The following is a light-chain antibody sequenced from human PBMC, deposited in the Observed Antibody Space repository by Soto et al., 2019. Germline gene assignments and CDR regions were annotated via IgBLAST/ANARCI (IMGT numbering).Light chain of an antibody. Sequence: DIQMTQSPSSLSASVGDRVTITCGASQTIITYLNWYQNKSGKAPKLLIYAASTLHSGVPSRLSGSGYGTELTITISSMKNEDFETYYCQQSHSTFSTFGHGTKVDIK. V-gene: IGKV1-39*01. CDR3: QQSHSTFST. CDR1: QTIITY. CDR2: AAS. J-gene: IGKJ1*01.